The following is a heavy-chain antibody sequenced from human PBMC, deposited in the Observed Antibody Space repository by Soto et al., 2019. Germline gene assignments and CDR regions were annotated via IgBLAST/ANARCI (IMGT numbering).Heavy chain of an antibody. J-gene: IGHJ3*02. CDR2: IIPMFGKA. V-gene: IGHV1-69*13. D-gene: IGHD3-22*01. CDR3: ARGDYHDSSGPFSDAFDT. CDR1: GGTFSSYA. Sequence: ASVKVSCKASGGTFSSYAISWVRQAPGQGLEWMGGIIPMFGKANYAQKFQDRVTITADESTSTAYMELGSLRADDTAVYYCARGDYHDSSGPFSDAFDTWGQGTMVTVS.